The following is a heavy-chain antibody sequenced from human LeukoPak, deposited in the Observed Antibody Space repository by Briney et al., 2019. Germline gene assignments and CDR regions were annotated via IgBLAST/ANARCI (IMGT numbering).Heavy chain of an antibody. CDR2: IKGDGSDK. J-gene: IGHJ4*02. Sequence: GGSLRLSCEASGFISSSCWMSWVRQAPGKGLEWVANIKGDGSDKYYVDSVKGRFTISRDNAKNSLYLQMNSLGVEDTAVYYCARDEKWGQGTLVTVST. V-gene: IGHV3-7*04. CDR3: ARDEK. CDR1: GFISSSCW.